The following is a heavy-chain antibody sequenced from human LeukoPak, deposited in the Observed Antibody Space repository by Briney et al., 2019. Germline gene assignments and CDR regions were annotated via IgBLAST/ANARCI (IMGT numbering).Heavy chain of an antibody. CDR1: GYTFTSYY. Sequence: ASVKVSCKASGYTFTSYYMHWVRQAPGQGLEWMGMIYPRDGSTSYAQKFQGRVTVTRDTSTSTVHMELSGLRSEDTAVYYCARDQEGFDYWGQRTLVTVSS. J-gene: IGHJ4*02. V-gene: IGHV1-46*01. CDR2: IYPRDGST. CDR3: ARDQEGFDY.